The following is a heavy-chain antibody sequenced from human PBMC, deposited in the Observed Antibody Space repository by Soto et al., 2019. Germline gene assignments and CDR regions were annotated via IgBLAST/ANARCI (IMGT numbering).Heavy chain of an antibody. D-gene: IGHD6-13*01. CDR1: GFTFSDYG. Sequence: GGSLRLSCAASGFTFSDYGMHWVRQAPGKGLEWVAVISYDGTNKYYADSVKGRFTISRDNSKDTLYLQLNSLRAEDTALYYCAKADYSYSWAPGDYWGQGTLVTVSS. CDR3: AKADYSYSWAPGDY. CDR2: ISYDGTNK. V-gene: IGHV3-30*18. J-gene: IGHJ4*02.